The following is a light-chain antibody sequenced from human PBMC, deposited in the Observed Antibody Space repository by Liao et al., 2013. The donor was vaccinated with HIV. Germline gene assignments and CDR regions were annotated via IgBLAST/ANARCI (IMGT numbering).Light chain of an antibody. Sequence: SYELTQPPSLSVSPGQTASITCSGDKLGDKYAYWYQQKPGQSPVLVIYQDTKRPSGIPERFSGSNSGNTATLTISGTQAMDEADYYCQAWDSSTAEFGGGTKLTVL. CDR1: KLGDKY. CDR2: QDT. V-gene: IGLV3-1*01. CDR3: QAWDSSTAE. J-gene: IGLJ2*01.